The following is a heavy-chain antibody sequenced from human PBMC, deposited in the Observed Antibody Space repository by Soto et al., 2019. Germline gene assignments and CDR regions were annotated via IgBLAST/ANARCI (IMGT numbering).Heavy chain of an antibody. CDR2: ISYSGAT. V-gene: IGHV4-39*07. CDR1: GGSINSA. CDR3: ARRYGSCFDY. D-gene: IGHD5-18*01. Sequence: SEALSLTCTVSGGSINSAWGWIRQPPGKGLEWIGSISYSGATYYNPSLKSRVTVSVDTSKNQFSLKLSSVTAADTAVYYCARRYGSCFDYWGQGTLVTVSS. J-gene: IGHJ4*02.